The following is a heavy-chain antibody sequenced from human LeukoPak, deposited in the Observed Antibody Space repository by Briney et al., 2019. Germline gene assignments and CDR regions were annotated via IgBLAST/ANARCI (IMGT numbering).Heavy chain of an antibody. D-gene: IGHD6-25*01. V-gene: IGHV3-64*02. J-gene: IGHJ4*02. CDR2: ISTKGGST. CDR3: ARDRSGAFDY. Sequence: GGSLRLSCAASGFIFSNYAMYWVRQAPGKGLESVAAISTKGGSTSYADSVKGRITISRDDSKNTLYLQMGSLTTDDMGVYFCARDRSGAFDYWGQGTLGTVSS. CDR1: GFIFSNYA.